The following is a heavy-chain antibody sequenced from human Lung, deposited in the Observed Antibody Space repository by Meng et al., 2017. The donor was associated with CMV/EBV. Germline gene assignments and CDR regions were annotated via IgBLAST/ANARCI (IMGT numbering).Heavy chain of an antibody. Sequence: SSVKVSXKASGGTFSAHAISWVRQAPGQGLEWMGGLIPMFGAVNFAQNFRGRVTLTTDGSTTTAYMELRRLGYEDTALYFCARGVVHDYSNRQWDIDQWGQGTLVTVSS. D-gene: IGHD4-11*01. CDR1: GGTFSAHA. V-gene: IGHV1-69*05. CDR3: ARGVVHDYSNRQWDIDQ. CDR2: LIPMFGAV. J-gene: IGHJ4*02.